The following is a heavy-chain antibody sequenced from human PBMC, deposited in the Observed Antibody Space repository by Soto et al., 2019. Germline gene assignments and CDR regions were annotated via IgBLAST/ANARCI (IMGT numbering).Heavy chain of an antibody. V-gene: IGHV3-30*18. D-gene: IGHD3-10*01. J-gene: IGHJ4*02. CDR3: AKYFRYYGTGVDY. Sequence: PGGSLRLSCAASGFTFSSYGMHWVRQAPGKGLEWVAVISYDGSNKYYADSVKGRFTISRDNSKNTLYLQMNSLRAEDTAVYYWAKYFRYYGTGVDYWRQGTLVTVSS. CDR1: GFTFSSYG. CDR2: ISYDGSNK.